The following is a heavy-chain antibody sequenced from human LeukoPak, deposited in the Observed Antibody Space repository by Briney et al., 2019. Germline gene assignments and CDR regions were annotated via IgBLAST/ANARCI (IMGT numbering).Heavy chain of an antibody. J-gene: IGHJ4*02. CDR1: AGSIGNFY. Sequence: QVQLQESGPGLVEPSETLSLTCSVTAGSIGNFYWAWIRQPAGKGLEWIGRIYTSGSTTYNSSLKSRVTISLDTSKNHFSLRLSSVTAADTAVYYCARDREVGATGYYFDYWGQGTLVTVSS. CDR3: ARDREVGATGYYFDY. D-gene: IGHD1-26*01. CDR2: IYTSGST. V-gene: IGHV4-4*07.